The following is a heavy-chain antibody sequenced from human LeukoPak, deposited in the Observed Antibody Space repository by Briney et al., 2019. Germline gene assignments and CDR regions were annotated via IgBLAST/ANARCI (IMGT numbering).Heavy chain of an antibody. Sequence: GGSLRLSCAASRFTFSRYSMNWVGQAPGKGLEGVSSISNSSSYIYYADSVKGLFTISSDNSKNTLYLQMNSLRAEDTAVYYCARGAHKRDDYGGFLDYWGQGTLVTVSS. J-gene: IGHJ4*02. D-gene: IGHD4-23*01. CDR2: ISNSSSYI. CDR1: RFTFSRYS. CDR3: ARGAHKRDDYGGFLDY. V-gene: IGHV3-21*01.